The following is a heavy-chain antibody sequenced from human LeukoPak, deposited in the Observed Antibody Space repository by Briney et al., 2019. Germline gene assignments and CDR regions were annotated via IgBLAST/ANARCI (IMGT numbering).Heavy chain of an antibody. D-gene: IGHD6-6*01. CDR2: INPNSGGT. J-gene: IGHJ4*02. V-gene: IGHV1-2*02. CDR1: VYTFTDYY. Sequence: ASVKVSCMASVYTFTDYYMHWVRQAPGQGLEWMGWINPNSGGTNIAQKFQGRVAMTRDTSISTAYMELGSLRSDDTAVYYCARARWQLVPYFDSWGQGTLVTVSS. CDR3: ARARWQLVPYFDS.